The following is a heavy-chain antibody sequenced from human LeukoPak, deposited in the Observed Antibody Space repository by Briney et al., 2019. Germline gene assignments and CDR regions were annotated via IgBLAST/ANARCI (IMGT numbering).Heavy chain of an antibody. CDR1: GFTFSSYG. CDR3: ARDSIAARRHYYYYYMDV. Sequence: GGSLRLSCAASGFTFSSYGMHWVRQAPGKGLEWVAVIWYDGSNKYYADSVKGRFTISRDNSKNTLYLQMNSLRAEDTAVYYCARDSIAARRHYYYYYMDVWGKGTTVTVSS. J-gene: IGHJ6*03. CDR2: IWYDGSNK. V-gene: IGHV3-33*01. D-gene: IGHD6-6*01.